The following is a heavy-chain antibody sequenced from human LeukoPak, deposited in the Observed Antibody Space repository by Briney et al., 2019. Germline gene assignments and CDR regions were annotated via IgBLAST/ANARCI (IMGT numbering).Heavy chain of an antibody. CDR2: ISSSSTHI. V-gene: IGHV3-21*01. CDR1: GFPFRSYS. J-gene: IGHJ6*02. D-gene: IGHD4-23*01. CDR3: LGWLPRMDV. Sequence: GGSLRLSCAASGFPFRSYSMNWVRQAPGKGLEWVSSISSSSTHIYYADSVKGRFTISRDNAKNSLYLQMNSLRAEDTAVYYCLGWLPRMDVWGQGTTVTVSS.